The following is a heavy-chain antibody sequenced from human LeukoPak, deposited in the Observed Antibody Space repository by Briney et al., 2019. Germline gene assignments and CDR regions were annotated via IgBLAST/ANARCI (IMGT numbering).Heavy chain of an antibody. CDR1: GGSISSDNYY. Sequence: PSETLSLTCTVSGGSISSDNYYRGWIRQPPGKGLEWIGNFFYSGNTYYSPSLKSRVTISVDTSKNQFSLKLSSVTAADTAVYYCARHLRSSGWHPNYWGPGTLVTVSS. V-gene: IGHV4-39*01. D-gene: IGHD6-19*01. CDR3: ARHLRSSGWHPNY. CDR2: FFYSGNT. J-gene: IGHJ4*02.